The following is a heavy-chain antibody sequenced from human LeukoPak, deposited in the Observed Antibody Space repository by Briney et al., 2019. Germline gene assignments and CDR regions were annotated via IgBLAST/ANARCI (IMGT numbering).Heavy chain of an antibody. V-gene: IGHV4-4*02. Sequence: SETLSLTCVVSGGPITNDNWWNWVRQPPGKGLEWIGEIHHTGRTNYNPSLKSRVTISVDKSKNAFSLKVTSVTAADTAVYYCAKNGYYSSDSWGPGTLVTVSS. CDR1: GGPITNDNW. D-gene: IGHD1-26*01. CDR2: IHHTGRT. J-gene: IGHJ4*02. CDR3: AKNGYYSSDS.